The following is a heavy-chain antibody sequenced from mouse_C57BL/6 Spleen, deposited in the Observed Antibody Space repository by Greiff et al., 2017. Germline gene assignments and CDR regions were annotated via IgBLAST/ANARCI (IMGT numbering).Heavy chain of an antibody. J-gene: IGHJ1*03. CDR2: ISSGSSTI. CDR3: ARRAYYYGSSYSWYFDV. CDR1: GFTFSDYG. D-gene: IGHD1-1*01. Sequence: EVHLVESGGGLVKPGGSLKLSCAASGFTFSDYGMHWVRQAPEKGLEWVAYISSGSSTIYYADTVKGRFTISRDNAKNTLFLQMTSLRSEDTAMYYCARRAYYYGSSYSWYFDVWGTGTTVTVSS. V-gene: IGHV5-17*01.